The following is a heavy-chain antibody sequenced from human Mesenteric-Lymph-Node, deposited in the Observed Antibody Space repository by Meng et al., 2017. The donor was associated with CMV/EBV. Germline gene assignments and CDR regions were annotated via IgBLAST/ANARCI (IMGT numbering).Heavy chain of an antibody. V-gene: IGHV1-8*01. CDR1: GYIFTNYE. CDR2: VSPNSGDT. J-gene: IGHJ4*02. CDR3: ARGLLARRAPTGY. D-gene: IGHD4-17*01. Sequence: ASVKVSCKASGYIFTNYEINWVRQATGQGLEWMGWVSPNSGDTGYAQKFQGRVTMTRNSSIRTAYMELSSLRSEDTAVYYCARGLLARRAPTGYWGQGTLVTVSS.